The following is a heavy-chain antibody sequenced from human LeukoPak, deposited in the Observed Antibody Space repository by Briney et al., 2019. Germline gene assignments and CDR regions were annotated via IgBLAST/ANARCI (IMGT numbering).Heavy chain of an antibody. D-gene: IGHD3-22*01. Sequence: ASVKVSCKASGYTFTSYGISWVRQAPGQGLEWMGWISANNGNTNYAEKLQGRVTMTTDTSTRTAYMELRSLRSGDTAVYYCARGYYDGSGYCVYWGQGTLVTVSS. CDR1: GYTFTSYG. V-gene: IGHV1-18*01. CDR3: ARGYYDGSGYCVY. CDR2: ISANNGNT. J-gene: IGHJ4*02.